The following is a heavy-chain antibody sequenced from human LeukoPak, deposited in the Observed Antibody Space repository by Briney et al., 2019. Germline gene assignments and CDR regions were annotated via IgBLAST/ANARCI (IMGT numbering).Heavy chain of an antibody. CDR3: ARDPRQGYYDSSGYYKYFDY. CDR2: ISSSSSTI. CDR1: GSTFSSYS. J-gene: IGHJ4*02. D-gene: IGHD3-22*01. V-gene: IGHV3-48*01. Sequence: PGGSLRLSCAASGSTFSSYSMNWVRQAPGKGLEWVSYISSSSSTIYYADSVKGRFTISRDNAKNSLYLQMNSLRAEDTAVYYCARDPRQGYYDSSGYYKYFDYWGQGTLVTVSS.